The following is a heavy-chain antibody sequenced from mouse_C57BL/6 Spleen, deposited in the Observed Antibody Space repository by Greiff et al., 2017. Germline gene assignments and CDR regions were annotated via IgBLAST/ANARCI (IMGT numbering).Heavy chain of an antibody. V-gene: IGHV5-6*01. J-gene: IGHJ4*01. CDR2: ISSGGSYT. D-gene: IGHD2-5*01. CDR1: GFTFSSYG. CDR3: ARNRATYYSNYAMDY. Sequence: EVMLVESGGDLVKPGGSLKLSCAASGFTFSSYGMSWVRQTPDKRLEWVATISSGGSYTYYPDSVKGRFTISRDNAKNTLYLQMSSLKSEDTAMYYCARNRATYYSNYAMDYWGQGTSVTVSS.